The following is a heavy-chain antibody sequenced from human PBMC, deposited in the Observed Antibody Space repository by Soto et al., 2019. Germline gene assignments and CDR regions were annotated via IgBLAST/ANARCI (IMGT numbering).Heavy chain of an antibody. Sequence: GGSLRLSCAASGFTFSNYWMSWVRQAPGKGLEWVGSIKQDVSEKNYVDSVKSRFTISRENAKNTLSLQMKSLRAEDTAVYYCARGRSPVAPEAFDIWGQGTMVTVSS. V-gene: IGHV3-7*01. D-gene: IGHD2-2*01. CDR1: GFTFSNYW. CDR2: IKQDVSEK. J-gene: IGHJ3*02. CDR3: ARGRSPVAPEAFDI.